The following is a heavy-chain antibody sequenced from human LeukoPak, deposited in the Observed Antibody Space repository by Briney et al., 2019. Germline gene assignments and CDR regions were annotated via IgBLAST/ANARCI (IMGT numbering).Heavy chain of an antibody. J-gene: IGHJ4*02. CDR3: ARGRGGNSGDN. Sequence: ASETLSLTCTVSGYSISSGYYWGWIRQPPGKGLAWIGEINHSGSTNYNPSLKSRVTISLDTSKNQFSLELSSVTAADTAVYYCARGRGGNSGDNWGQGTLVTVSS. V-gene: IGHV4-38-2*02. CDR2: INHSGST. CDR1: GYSISSGYY. D-gene: IGHD4-23*01.